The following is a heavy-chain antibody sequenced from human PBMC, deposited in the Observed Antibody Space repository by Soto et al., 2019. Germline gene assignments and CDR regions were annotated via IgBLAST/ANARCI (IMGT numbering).Heavy chain of an antibody. J-gene: IGHJ4*02. V-gene: IGHV4-59*01. CDR1: GGSISNYY. D-gene: IGHD6-19*01. Sequence: SETLSLTCTVSGGSISNYYWNWIRQPPGKALEWIGYVYYSEITNYTPSLRSRVTMSLDTSTNQVSLKLTSVTAADTARYYCARGPNKNGWYFVDSWGQGTPVTVSS. CDR2: VYYSEIT. CDR3: ARGPNKNGWYFVDS.